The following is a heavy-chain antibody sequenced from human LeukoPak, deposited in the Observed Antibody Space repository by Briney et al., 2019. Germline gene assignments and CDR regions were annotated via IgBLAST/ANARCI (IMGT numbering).Heavy chain of an antibody. CDR1: GGSISSSNW. Sequence: SETLSLTCAVSGGSISSSNWWSWVRQPPGKGLEWIGEIYHSGSTNYNPSLKSRVTISVDKSKNQFSLKLSSVTAADTAVYYCARSLNYYGSGSSTVYYFDYWGQGTLVTVSS. CDR3: ARSLNYYGSGSSTVYYFDY. V-gene: IGHV4-4*02. CDR2: IYHSGST. J-gene: IGHJ4*02. D-gene: IGHD3-10*01.